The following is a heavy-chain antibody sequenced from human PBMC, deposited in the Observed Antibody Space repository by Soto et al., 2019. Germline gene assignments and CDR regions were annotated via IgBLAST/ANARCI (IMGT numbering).Heavy chain of an antibody. CDR2: IVVGSGNT. Sequence: SVKVSCKASVFTFASSAVQWVRQARGQRLEWIGWIVVGSGNTNYAQKFQERVTITRDMPTSTAYMELSSLRSDDTAVYYCAALGPDSSGLDYWGQGTLVTVSS. CDR3: AALGPDSSGLDY. CDR1: VFTFASSA. V-gene: IGHV1-58*01. J-gene: IGHJ4*02. D-gene: IGHD3-22*01.